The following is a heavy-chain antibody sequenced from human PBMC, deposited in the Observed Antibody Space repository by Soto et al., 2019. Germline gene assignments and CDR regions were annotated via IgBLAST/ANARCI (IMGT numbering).Heavy chain of an antibody. Sequence: VLLVESGGGVVQPGRSLRLSCAASGFTFSGFAMHWIRQAPGKGLEWVAVIWYDGSNKYYADSVKGRFTISRDNPKNTLYLQMNSLRAEDTAVYYCARDKTRFDYWGQGTLVTVST. J-gene: IGHJ4*02. CDR1: GFTFSGFA. CDR2: IWYDGSNK. V-gene: IGHV3-33*01. CDR3: ARDKTRFDY.